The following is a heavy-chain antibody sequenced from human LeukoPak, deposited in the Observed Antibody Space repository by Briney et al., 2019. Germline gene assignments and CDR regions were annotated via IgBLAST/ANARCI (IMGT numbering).Heavy chain of an antibody. D-gene: IGHD6-19*01. Sequence: GGSLRLSCAASGFTFSSYSMNWVRQAPGKGLEWVSSISSSSSYIYYADSVKGRFTISRDNAKNSLYLQMNSLRAEDTAVYYCAKDLDSSGSYESPGDYWGQGTQVTVSS. CDR3: AKDLDSSGSYESPGDY. CDR1: GFTFSSYS. V-gene: IGHV3-21*01. CDR2: ISSSSSYI. J-gene: IGHJ4*02.